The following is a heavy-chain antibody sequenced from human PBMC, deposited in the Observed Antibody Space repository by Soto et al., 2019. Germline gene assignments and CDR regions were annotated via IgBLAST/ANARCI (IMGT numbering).Heavy chain of an antibody. CDR2: ISYDGSNK. CDR1: GFTFSSYA. Sequence: QVQLVESGGGVVQPGRSLRLSCAASGFTFSSYAMHWVRQAPGKGLEWVAVISYDGSNKYYADSVKGRFTISRDNYKNTLYLQMNSLRAEDTAVYYCARDSDYYGMDVWGQGTTVTVSS. V-gene: IGHV3-30-3*01. CDR3: ARDSDYYGMDV. D-gene: IGHD1-26*01. J-gene: IGHJ6*02.